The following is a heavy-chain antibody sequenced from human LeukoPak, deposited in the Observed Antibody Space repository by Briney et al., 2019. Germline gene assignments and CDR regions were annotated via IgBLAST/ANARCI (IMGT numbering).Heavy chain of an antibody. CDR1: GFTFSSYS. CDR3: ARGGAARPDF. Sequence: GGSLRLSCAASGFTFSSYSMNWVRQAPGKGLEWVAKIKADGGEKDHVASVKGRFTISRDNAKNSLYLQMNSLRVEDTAVYYCARGGAARPDFWGQGTLVTVSS. V-gene: IGHV3-7*01. J-gene: IGHJ4*02. D-gene: IGHD6-6*01. CDR2: IKADGGEK.